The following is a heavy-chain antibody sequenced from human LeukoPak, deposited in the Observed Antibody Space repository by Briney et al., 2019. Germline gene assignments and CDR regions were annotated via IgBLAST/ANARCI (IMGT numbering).Heavy chain of an antibody. Sequence: GGSLRLSCTASGFTFSSYSMNWVRQAPGKGLEWVSYISSSSSNIFYADSFKGRFTISRDNAQNSLYLQMNSLRVEDTAVYYCARDPPGAHFDYWGQGTLVTVSS. J-gene: IGHJ4*02. V-gene: IGHV3-21*05. CDR3: ARDPPGAHFDY. CDR2: ISSSSSNI. CDR1: GFTFSSYS. D-gene: IGHD7-27*01.